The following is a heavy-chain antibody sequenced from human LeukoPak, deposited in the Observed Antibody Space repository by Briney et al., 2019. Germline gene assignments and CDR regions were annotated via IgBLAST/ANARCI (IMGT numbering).Heavy chain of an antibody. CDR1: GGTFSSYA. CDR2: IIPILGIA. V-gene: IGHV1-69*04. Sequence: GASVKVSCKASGGTFSSYAISWVRQAPGQGLEWMGRIIPILGIANYAQKFQGRVTITADKSTSTAYMELSSLRSEDTAVYYCARESRGVGATTFDYWGQGTLVTASS. J-gene: IGHJ4*02. CDR3: ARESRGVGATTFDY. D-gene: IGHD1-26*01.